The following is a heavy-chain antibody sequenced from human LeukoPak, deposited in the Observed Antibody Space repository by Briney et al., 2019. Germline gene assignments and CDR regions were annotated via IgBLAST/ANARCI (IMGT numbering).Heavy chain of an antibody. Sequence: GGSLRLSCAASGFTFSTYGTNWVRQAQGEGLEWVAVIRSDGSSEYYADSVKGRFIISRDNSKNTLYLQMNSLRAEDTAVYYCARYCSGGTCYVGLIWGQGTLVTVSS. D-gene: IGHD2-15*01. CDR2: IRSDGSSE. V-gene: IGHV3-33*01. CDR1: GFTFSTYG. J-gene: IGHJ4*02. CDR3: ARYCSGGTCYVGLI.